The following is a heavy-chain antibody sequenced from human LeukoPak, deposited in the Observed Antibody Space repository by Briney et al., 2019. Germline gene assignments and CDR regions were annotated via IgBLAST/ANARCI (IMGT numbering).Heavy chain of an antibody. D-gene: IGHD4-17*01. CDR1: GFTVSNNY. CDR2: ISGSGGST. V-gene: IGHV3-23*01. CDR3: ALSRDDYGDYSDY. J-gene: IGHJ4*02. Sequence: GGSLRLSCAASGFTVSNNYMSWVRQAPGKGLEWVSAISGSGGSTYYADSVKGRFTISRDNSKNTLYLQMNSLRAEDTAVYYCALSRDDYGDYSDYWGQGTLVTVSS.